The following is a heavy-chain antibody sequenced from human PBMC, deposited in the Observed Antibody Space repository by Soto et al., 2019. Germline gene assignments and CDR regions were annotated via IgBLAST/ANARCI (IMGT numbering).Heavy chain of an antibody. Sequence: EVQLVETGGGLIQPGGSLRLSCAASGLTVSSNYMNWVRQAPGKGLEWVSVLYSGGSTHYAGSVKGRFIISRDNSKNTLYLQMNSLRAEDTAVYYCARDRPGDEGDAFDIWGHGTMVTVSP. D-gene: IGHD3-10*01. CDR3: ARDRPGDEGDAFDI. CDR1: GLTVSSNY. CDR2: LYSGGST. J-gene: IGHJ3*02. V-gene: IGHV3-53*02.